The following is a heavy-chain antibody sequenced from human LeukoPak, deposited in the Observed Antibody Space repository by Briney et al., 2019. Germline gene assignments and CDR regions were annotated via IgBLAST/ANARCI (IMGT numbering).Heavy chain of an antibody. CDR1: GYTFTGYY. Sequence: ASVKVSCKASGYTFTGYYLHWVRQAPGQGLEWMGYINPKNGGTKYGQKFQGRFTMTRDTSISTVYMELTRLTSDDTAVYYCARGGRMVRGIVLESYFDYWGQGTLVTVSS. V-gene: IGHV1-2*02. D-gene: IGHD3-10*01. CDR2: INPKNGGT. CDR3: ARGGRMVRGIVLESYFDY. J-gene: IGHJ4*02.